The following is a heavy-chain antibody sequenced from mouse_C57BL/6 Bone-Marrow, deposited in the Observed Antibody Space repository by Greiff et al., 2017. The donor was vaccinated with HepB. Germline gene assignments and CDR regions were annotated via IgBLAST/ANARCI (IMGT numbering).Heavy chain of an antibody. J-gene: IGHJ2*01. CDR3: ASYGSSYDFDY. CDR2: ISYDGSN. CDR1: GYSITSGYY. V-gene: IGHV3-6*01. Sequence: EVQLQESGPGLVKPSQSLSLTCSVTGYSITSGYYWNWIRQFPGNKLEWMGYISYDGSNNYNPSLKNRISITRDTSKNQFFLKLNSVTTEDTATYYCASYGSSYDFDYWGQGTTLTVSS. D-gene: IGHD1-1*01.